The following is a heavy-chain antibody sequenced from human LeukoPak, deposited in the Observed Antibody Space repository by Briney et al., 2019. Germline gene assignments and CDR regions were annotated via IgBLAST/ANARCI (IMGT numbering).Heavy chain of an antibody. D-gene: IGHD3-16*02. CDR3: ARLDDYVWGSYRYTEYFQH. V-gene: IGHV4-59*12. CDR1: GGSISSYY. Sequence: PSETLSLTCTVSGGSISSYYWSWIRQPPGKGLEWIGYIYYSGSTNYNPSLKSRVTISVDTSKNQFSLKLSSVTAADTAVYYCARLDDYVWGSYRYTEYFQHWGQGTLVTVSS. J-gene: IGHJ1*01. CDR2: IYYSGST.